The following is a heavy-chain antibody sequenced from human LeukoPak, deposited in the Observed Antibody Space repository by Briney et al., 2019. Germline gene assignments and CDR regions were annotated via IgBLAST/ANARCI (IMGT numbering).Heavy chain of an antibody. CDR3: ARDWDRYSGSYYRSDDAFDI. J-gene: IGHJ3*02. CDR1: GYTFTGYY. CDR2: INPNSGGT. D-gene: IGHD1-26*01. Sequence: GASVTVSCKASGYTFTGYYMHWVRQAPGQGLEWMGWINPNSGGTNYAQKFQGRVTMTRDTSISTAYMELSRLRSDDTAVYYCARDWDRYSGSYYRSDDAFDIWGQGTMVTVSS. V-gene: IGHV1-2*02.